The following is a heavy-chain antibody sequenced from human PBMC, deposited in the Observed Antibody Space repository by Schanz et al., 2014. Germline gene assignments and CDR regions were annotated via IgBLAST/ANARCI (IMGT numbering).Heavy chain of an antibody. Sequence: QLQMQESGPGLVKPSETLSLTCSVSGDSISSTSYYWGWIRQPPGKGLEWIGSIYYSGSTYYNASLKSRVTISVDTSKNQSSLKLNSVTAADSAVYYCARLWGGWRIPDYWGQGTLVTVSS. CDR1: GDSISSTSYY. CDR3: ARLWGGWRIPDY. D-gene: IGHD6-19*01. J-gene: IGHJ4*02. V-gene: IGHV4-39*01. CDR2: IYYSGST.